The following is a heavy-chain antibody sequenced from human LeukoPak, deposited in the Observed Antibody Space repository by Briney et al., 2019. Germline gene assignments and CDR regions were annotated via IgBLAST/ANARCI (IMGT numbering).Heavy chain of an antibody. D-gene: IGHD5-24*01. CDR3: ARDGYNFRGIDY. CDR1: GFTFSSYS. CDR2: IGSSSSYI. V-gene: IGHV3-21*01. Sequence: GGSLRLSCAASGFTFSSYSMNWVRQAPGKGLEWVSSIGSSSSYIYYADSVKGRFTISRDNAKNSLYLQMNSLRAEDTAVYYCARDGYNFRGIDYWGQGTLVTVSS. J-gene: IGHJ4*02.